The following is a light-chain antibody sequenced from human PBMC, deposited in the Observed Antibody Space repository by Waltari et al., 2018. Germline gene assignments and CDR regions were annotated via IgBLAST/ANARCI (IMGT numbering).Light chain of an antibody. Sequence: SVLTQPPSASGAPGQRVTIPCSGRSPNIGSHYVYWYQQPPGTAPKLLIYTDDQRAAGVPDRVSASKSGTSASLAISGLRSEDEADYYCAAWDDSPSGHVVFGGGTKLTVL. CDR1: SPNIGSHY. J-gene: IGLJ2*01. CDR2: TDD. CDR3: AAWDDSPSGHVV. V-gene: IGLV1-47*02.